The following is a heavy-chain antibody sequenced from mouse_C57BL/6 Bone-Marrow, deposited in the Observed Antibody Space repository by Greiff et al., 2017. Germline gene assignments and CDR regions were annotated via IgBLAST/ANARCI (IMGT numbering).Heavy chain of an antibody. CDR1: GFNIQDDY. V-gene: IGHV14-4*01. J-gene: IGHJ4*01. CDR2: IDPENGDT. CDR3: TPYGNYDYARDY. D-gene: IGHD2-1*01. Sequence: EVQLQQSGAELVRPGDSVKLSCTASGFNIQDDYMHWVKQRPEQGLEWIGWIDPENGDTEYASKFKGKATITADNSSNTAYLQLSSLTSEDTAVYYCTPYGNYDYARDYWGQVTSVTVSS.